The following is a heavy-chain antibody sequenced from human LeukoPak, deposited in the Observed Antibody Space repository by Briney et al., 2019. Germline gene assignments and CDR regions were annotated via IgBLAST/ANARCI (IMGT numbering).Heavy chain of an antibody. V-gene: IGHV3-74*01. CDR3: ARAPSEIGGYYPEYFRH. Sequence: GGSLRLSCAASGFTFSSYWMHWVRQAPGKGLVWVSRIKGDGNTNYADSVKVRFTISRDNAKNTVSLQMNSLRAEDTGVYYCARAPSEIGGYYPEYFRHWGQGTLVTVSS. D-gene: IGHD3-22*01. J-gene: IGHJ1*01. CDR1: GFTFSSYW. CDR2: IKGDGNT.